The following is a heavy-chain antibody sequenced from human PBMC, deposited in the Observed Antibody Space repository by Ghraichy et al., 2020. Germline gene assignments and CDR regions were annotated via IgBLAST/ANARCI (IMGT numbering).Heavy chain of an antibody. CDR3: ARVGDTNYPYFDY. Sequence: SLNISCTVSGDSISSGAFYWSWIRQHPGKGPEWIAYIYYSGSTYYNPSLKSRVTISLDTSKNQFSLKLSSVTAADTAVYYCARVGDTNYPYFDYWGQGTLVTVSS. V-gene: IGHV4-31*03. CDR1: GDSISSGAFY. CDR2: IYYSGST. J-gene: IGHJ4*02. D-gene: IGHD4-11*01.